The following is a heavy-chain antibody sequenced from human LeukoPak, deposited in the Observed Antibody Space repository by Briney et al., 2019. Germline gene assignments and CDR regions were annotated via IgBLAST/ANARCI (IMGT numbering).Heavy chain of an antibody. CDR1: GGSISNYY. D-gene: IGHD3-10*01. CDR2: IYYSGST. J-gene: IGHJ4*02. Sequence: PSETLSLTCTVSGGSISNYYWSWIRQPPGKGLEWIGYIYYSGSTNYNPSLKSRVTMSVDTSKNQFSLKLSSVTAADKAVYYCARDRSLRGYFDYWGQGTLVTVSS. CDR3: ARDRSLRGYFDY. V-gene: IGHV4-59*12.